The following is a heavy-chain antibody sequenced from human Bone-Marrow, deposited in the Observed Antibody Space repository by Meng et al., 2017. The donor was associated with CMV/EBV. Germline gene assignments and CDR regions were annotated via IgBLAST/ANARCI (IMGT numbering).Heavy chain of an antibody. Sequence: GESLKISCAASGFTFSSYSMNWVRRAPGKGLEWVSSISSSSSYIYYADSVKGRFTISRDNAKNSLYLQMNSLRAEDTAVYYCAKGELLYYFDYWGQGTLVTVSS. CDR2: ISSSSSYI. CDR1: GFTFSSYS. D-gene: IGHD1-26*01. CDR3: AKGELLYYFDY. V-gene: IGHV3-21*04. J-gene: IGHJ4*02.